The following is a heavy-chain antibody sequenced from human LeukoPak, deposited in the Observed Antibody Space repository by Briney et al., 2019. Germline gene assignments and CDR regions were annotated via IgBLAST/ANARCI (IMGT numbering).Heavy chain of an antibody. CDR3: ARFYDILTGYYYYYGMDV. J-gene: IGHJ6*02. CDR2: INPSGGST. Sequence: ASVKVSCKASGYTFTGYYMHWVRQAPGQGLEWMGIINPSGGSTSYAQKFQGRVTMTRDTSISTAYMELSRLRSDDTAVYYCARFYDILTGYYYYYGMDVWGQGTTVTVSS. D-gene: IGHD3-9*01. CDR1: GYTFTGYY. V-gene: IGHV1-2*02.